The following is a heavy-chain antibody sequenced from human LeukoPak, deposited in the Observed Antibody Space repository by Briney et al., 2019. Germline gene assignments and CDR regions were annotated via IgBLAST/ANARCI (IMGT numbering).Heavy chain of an antibody. D-gene: IGHD1-1*01. V-gene: IGHV4-59*10. CDR1: GGSFSGYY. J-gene: IGHJ5*02. CDR2: IYTSGST. Sequence: SETLSLTCAVYGGSFSGYYWSWIRQPAGKGLEWIGRIYTSGSTNYNPSLKSRVTMSVDTSKNQFSLKLSSVTAADTAVYYCARARRWNAAVEGWWFDPWGQGTLVTVSS. CDR3: ARARRWNAAVEGWWFDP.